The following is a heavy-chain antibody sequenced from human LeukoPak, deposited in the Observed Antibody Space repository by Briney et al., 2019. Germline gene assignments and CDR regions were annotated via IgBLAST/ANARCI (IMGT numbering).Heavy chain of an antibody. Sequence: SGGSLRLSCAASGFTFSGSAMHWVRQASGKGLEWVGRIRSKANSYATAYAASVKGRFTISRDDSKNTAYLQMNSLKTEDTAVYYCTRQGPYSPFDYWGQGTLVTVSS. V-gene: IGHV3-73*01. CDR2: IRSKANSYAT. D-gene: IGHD2-21*01. CDR3: TRQGPYSPFDY. J-gene: IGHJ4*02. CDR1: GFTFSGSA.